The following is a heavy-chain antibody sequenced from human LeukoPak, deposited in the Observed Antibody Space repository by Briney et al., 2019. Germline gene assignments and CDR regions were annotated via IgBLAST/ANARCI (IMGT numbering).Heavy chain of an antibody. J-gene: IGHJ3*02. Sequence: SVKVSCKAFGFTFNMSVMQWVRQARGQRLEWIGWIVVGSGNTNYAQTFQERVTITRDMSTSTAYMELSSLRSEDTAVYYCAAADYYDSSGYYPYAFHTWGQGTMVTVSS. V-gene: IGHV1-58*02. CDR3: AAADYYDSSGYYPYAFHT. D-gene: IGHD3-22*01. CDR2: IVVGSGNT. CDR1: GFTFNMSV.